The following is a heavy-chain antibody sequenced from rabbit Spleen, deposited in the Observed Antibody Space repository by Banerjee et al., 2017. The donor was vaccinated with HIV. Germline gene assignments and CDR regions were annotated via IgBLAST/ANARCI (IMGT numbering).Heavy chain of an antibody. Sequence: QEQLEESGGDLVKPEGSLTLTCTASGFSFNYRYVMCWVRQAPGKGLEWIGCIDVNKGRVYYPNWAKGRFTISKTSSTTVTLRMTSLTAADTATYFCARDTGTSFSSYGMDLWGPGTLVTVS. CDR1: GFSFNYRYV. CDR2: IDVNKGRV. D-gene: IGHD7-1*01. CDR3: ARDTGTSFSSYGMDL. J-gene: IGHJ6*01. V-gene: IGHV1S45*01.